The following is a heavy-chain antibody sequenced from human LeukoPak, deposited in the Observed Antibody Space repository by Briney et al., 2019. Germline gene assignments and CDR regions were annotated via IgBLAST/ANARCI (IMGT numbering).Heavy chain of an antibody. CDR2: INPSGGST. Sequence: ASVKVSCKASGYTFTSYYMHWVRQAPGQGLEWMGIINPSGGSTSYAQKFQGRITMTRDTPTNTAYMELSSLGPEDTAVVYCARDNSRNWGSSTSWWFDPWGQGTLITVSS. J-gene: IGHJ5*02. D-gene: IGHD3-16*01. V-gene: IGHV1-46*01. CDR3: ARDNSRNWGSSTSWWFDP. CDR1: GYTFTSYY.